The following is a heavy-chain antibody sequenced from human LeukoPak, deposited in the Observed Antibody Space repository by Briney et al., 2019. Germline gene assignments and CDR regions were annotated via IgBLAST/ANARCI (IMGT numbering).Heavy chain of an antibody. CDR3: AREVIAVAGTN. CDR2: ISGSGGST. Sequence: GGSLRLSCAASGFTFSSYAMSWVRQAPGKGLEWVSAISGSGGSTYYADSVKGRFTISRDNAKNSLYLQMNSLRAEDTAVCYCAREVIAVAGTNWGQGTLVTVSS. J-gene: IGHJ4*02. CDR1: GFTFSSYA. D-gene: IGHD6-19*01. V-gene: IGHV3-23*01.